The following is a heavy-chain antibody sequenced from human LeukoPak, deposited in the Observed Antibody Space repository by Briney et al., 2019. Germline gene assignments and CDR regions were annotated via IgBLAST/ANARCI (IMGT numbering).Heavy chain of an antibody. CDR2: IDPNNGGT. CDR1: GHTFTGYY. Sequence: ASVKVSCKASGHTFTGYYMHWVRQAPGQGLEWMGFIDPNNGGTNYAQKFQGRVTLTRDTSISTAYMELSSLRSDDTAVYHCATDEGGWGQGTLVTVSS. D-gene: IGHD3-16*01. V-gene: IGHV1-2*02. J-gene: IGHJ1*01. CDR3: ATDEGG.